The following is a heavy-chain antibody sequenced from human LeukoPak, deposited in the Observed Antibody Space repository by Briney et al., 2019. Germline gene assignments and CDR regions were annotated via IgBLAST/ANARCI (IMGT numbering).Heavy chain of an antibody. CDR1: GGSISSGSYY. CDR2: IYTSGST. J-gene: IGHJ4*02. D-gene: IGHD6-19*01. Sequence: SETLSLTCAVSGGSISSGSYYWSWIRQPAGKGLEWIGRIYTSGSTNYNPSLKSRVTISVDTSKNQFSLKLSSVTAADTAVYYCAREGAVAGIIDYWGQGTLVTVSS. CDR3: AREGAVAGIIDY. V-gene: IGHV4-61*02.